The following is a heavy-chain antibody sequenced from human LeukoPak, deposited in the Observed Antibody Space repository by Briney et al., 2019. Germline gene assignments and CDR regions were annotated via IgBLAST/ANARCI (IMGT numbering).Heavy chain of an antibody. CDR1: GLTFGEYG. V-gene: IGHV3-43D*03. CDR2: ITWDGGST. Sequence: GGSLRLSCVGSGLTFGEYGMHWVRQVPGQGLEWVSHITWDGGSTYYAGSVKGRFTISRDNSKNSLYLQMNSLGAEDTALYYCAKDIHIGHGSGWPESWGQGTLVTVSS. D-gene: IGHD6-19*01. J-gene: IGHJ5*02. CDR3: AKDIHIGHGSGWPES.